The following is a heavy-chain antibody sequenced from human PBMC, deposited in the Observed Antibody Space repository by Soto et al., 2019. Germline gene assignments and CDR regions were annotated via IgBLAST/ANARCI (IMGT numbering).Heavy chain of an antibody. D-gene: IGHD3-10*01. J-gene: IGHJ6*02. CDR2: IYYSGST. CDR3: AYMVRGDINDYGMDV. CDR1: GGSISSGDYY. Sequence: SETLSLTCTVSGGSISSGDYYWSWIRQPPGKGLEWIGYIYYSGSTYYNPSLKSRVTISVYTSKNQFSLKLSSVTAADTAVYYCAYMVRGDINDYGMDVWGQGTTVTVSS. V-gene: IGHV4-30-4*01.